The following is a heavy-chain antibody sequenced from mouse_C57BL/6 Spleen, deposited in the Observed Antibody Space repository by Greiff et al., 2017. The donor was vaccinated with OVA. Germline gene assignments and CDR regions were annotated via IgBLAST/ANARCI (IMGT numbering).Heavy chain of an antibody. Sequence: DVHLVESGPGLVKPSQSLSLTCSVTGYSITSGYYWNWIRQFPGNKLEWMGYISYDGSNNYNPSLKNRISITRDTSKNQFFLKLNSVTTEDTATYYCASLTGWYFDDWGTGTTVTVSS. D-gene: IGHD4-1*01. V-gene: IGHV3-6*01. CDR2: ISYDGSN. J-gene: IGHJ1*03. CDR3: ASLTGWYFDD. CDR1: GYSITSGYY.